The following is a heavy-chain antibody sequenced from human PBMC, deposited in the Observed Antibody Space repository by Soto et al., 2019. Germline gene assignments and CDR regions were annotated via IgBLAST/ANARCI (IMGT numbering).Heavy chain of an antibody. Sequence: SPTLSLTCAISGDNVSNNTASWSWIRQSPSRGLEWLGRTFFRSKWSNDYAVSVKSRIIINADTSKNQLSLQLNSVTPEDTAVYYCVRSGTSSGRFSDYWGQGTLVTVSS. V-gene: IGHV6-1*01. J-gene: IGHJ4*02. CDR2: TFFRSKWSN. D-gene: IGHD2-15*01. CDR1: GDNVSNNTAS. CDR3: VRSGTSSGRFSDY.